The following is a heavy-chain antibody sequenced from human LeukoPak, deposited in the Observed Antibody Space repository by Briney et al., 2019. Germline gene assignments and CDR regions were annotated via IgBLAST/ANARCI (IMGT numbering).Heavy chain of an antibody. V-gene: IGHV3-53*01. CDR3: ARVGDHYHWYFDL. CDR1: GFTVGTKY. CDR2: LYSGGDT. J-gene: IGHJ2*01. D-gene: IGHD3-10*01. Sequence: AGGSLRPSCAASGFTVGTKYMNWVRQAPGKGLEWVSILYSGGDTYYADSVKGRFTISRDNSRNTLSLQMNSLRVDDTAVYYCARVGDHYHWYFDLWGRGTLVTVSS.